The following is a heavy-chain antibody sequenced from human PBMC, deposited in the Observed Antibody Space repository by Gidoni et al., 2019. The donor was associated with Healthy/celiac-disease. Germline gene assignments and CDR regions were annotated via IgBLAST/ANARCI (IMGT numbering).Heavy chain of an antibody. Sequence: EVQLVESGGGFVQPGGSLRLSCAASGFSLSNAWMSWVRQAPGKVLEWVGRIKSKTDGGTTDYAAPVKGRFTISRDDSKNTLYLQMNSWKTEDTAVYYCTTELWIQLWSTFDYWGQGTLVTVSS. CDR3: TTELWIQLWSTFDY. CDR1: GFSLSNAW. V-gene: IGHV3-15*01. CDR2: IKSKTDGGTT. J-gene: IGHJ4*02. D-gene: IGHD5-18*01.